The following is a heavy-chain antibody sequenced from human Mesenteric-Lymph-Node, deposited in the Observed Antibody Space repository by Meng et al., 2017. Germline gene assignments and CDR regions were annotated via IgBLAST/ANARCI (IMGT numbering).Heavy chain of an antibody. D-gene: IGHD6-13*01. Sequence: ASVKVSCKASGYTFTGYYMHWVRQAPGQGLEWMGWINPNSGGTNYAQKFQGRVTMTRDTSISTAYMELSRLRSDDTAVYYCARDTYSLTPAGNWFDPWGQGTLVTGSS. J-gene: IGHJ5*02. CDR2: INPNSGGT. V-gene: IGHV1-2*02. CDR1: GYTFTGYY. CDR3: ARDTYSLTPAGNWFDP.